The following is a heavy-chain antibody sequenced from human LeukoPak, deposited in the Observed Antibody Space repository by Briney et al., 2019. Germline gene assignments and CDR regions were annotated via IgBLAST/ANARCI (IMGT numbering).Heavy chain of an antibody. CDR3: ARRRIAARPNYYYYYMDV. V-gene: IGHV4-39*01. CDR1: GGSISSSSYY. J-gene: IGHJ6*03. CDR2: IYYSGST. D-gene: IGHD6-6*01. Sequence: PSETLSLTCTVSGGSISSSSYYWGWIRQPPGKGREWIGSIYYSGSTYYNPSLKSRVTISVDTSKNQFSLKLSSVTAADTAVYYCARRRIAARPNYYYYYMDVWGKGTTVTVSS.